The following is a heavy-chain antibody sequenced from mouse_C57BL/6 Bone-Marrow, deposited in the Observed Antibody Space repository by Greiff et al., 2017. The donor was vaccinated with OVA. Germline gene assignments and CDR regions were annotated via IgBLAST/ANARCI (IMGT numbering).Heavy chain of an antibody. CDR2: IFPGSGST. CDR3: ARSVDGYYVWFAY. V-gene: IGHV1-75*01. CDR1: GYTFTDYY. D-gene: IGHD2-3*01. Sequence: VQLQQSGPELVKPGASVKISCKASGYTFTDYYINWVKQRPGQGLEWIGWIFPGSGSTYYNEKFKGKAKLTVDKSSSTAYLLLSSLTSEDSAVYFCARSVDGYYVWFAYWGQGTLVTVSA. J-gene: IGHJ3*01.